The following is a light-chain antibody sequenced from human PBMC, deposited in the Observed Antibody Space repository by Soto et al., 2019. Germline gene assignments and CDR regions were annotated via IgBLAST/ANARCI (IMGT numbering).Light chain of an antibody. Sequence: EIVLTQSPGTLSLSPGVRTTLSCRARQSFSSSYIAWYQQKPGQAHRLLIYGASSMATGIPDRFSGSGSGTDYTLTISRLEPEDFAVYYCQQYGSSPYTFGQGTKLEI. V-gene: IGKV3-20*01. J-gene: IGKJ2*01. CDR3: QQYGSSPYT. CDR1: QSFSSSY. CDR2: GAS.